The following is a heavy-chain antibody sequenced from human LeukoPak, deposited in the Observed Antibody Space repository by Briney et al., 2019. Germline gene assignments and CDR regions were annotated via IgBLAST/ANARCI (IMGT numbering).Heavy chain of an antibody. CDR3: ASWRTIFWGALGYYMDV. CDR1: GGTFSSYA. CDR2: IIPILGIA. D-gene: IGHD3-16*01. J-gene: IGHJ6*03. V-gene: IGHV1-69*04. Sequence: GASVKVSCKASGGTFSSYAISWVRQAPGQGLEWMGRIIPILGIANYAQKFQGRVTITADKSTSTAYMELSSLRSEDTAVYYCASWRTIFWGALGYYMDVWGKGTTVTVSS.